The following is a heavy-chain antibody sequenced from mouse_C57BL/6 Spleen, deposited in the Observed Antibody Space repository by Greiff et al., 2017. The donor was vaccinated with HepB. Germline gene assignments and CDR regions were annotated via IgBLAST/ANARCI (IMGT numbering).Heavy chain of an antibody. CDR1: GYTFTSYW. CDR3: ARDHYGSSYDWYFDV. D-gene: IGHD1-1*01. Sequence: VKLQQPGAELVKPGASVKLSCKASGYTFTSYWMHWVKQRPGQGLEWIGMIHPNSGSTNYNEKFKSKATLTVDKSSSTAYMQLSSLTSEDSAVYYCARDHYGSSYDWYFDVWGTGTTVTVSS. J-gene: IGHJ1*03. CDR2: IHPNSGST. V-gene: IGHV1-64*01.